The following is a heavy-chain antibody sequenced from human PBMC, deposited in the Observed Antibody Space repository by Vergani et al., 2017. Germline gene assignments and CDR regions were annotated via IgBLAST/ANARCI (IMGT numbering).Heavy chain of an antibody. CDR2: IIPIFGTA. CDR3: AKRYTGGPPSGPFDP. Sequence: QVQLVQSGAEVKKPGSSVKVSCKASGGTFSSYAISWVRQAPGQGLEWMGGIIPIFGTANYAQKFQGRVTIPADKSTSTAYMELSSLRSEDTAVYYCAKRYTGGPPSGPFDPWGQGTLVTVSS. CDR1: GGTFSSYA. J-gene: IGHJ5*02. V-gene: IGHV1-69*06. D-gene: IGHD3-9*01.